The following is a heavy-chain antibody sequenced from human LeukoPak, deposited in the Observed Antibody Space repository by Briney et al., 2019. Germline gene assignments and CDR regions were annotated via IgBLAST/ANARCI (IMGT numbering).Heavy chain of an antibody. Sequence: GGSLRLSCAASGFTFSNYWMHWARQAPGKGLVWVSRINSDGTTTTYADSVKGRFTISRDNAKNTLYLQLNSLRAEDTAVYYCARESVSYYVSDYCGQGTLVTVSS. D-gene: IGHD1-26*01. J-gene: IGHJ4*02. CDR3: ARESVSYYVSDY. CDR2: INSDGTTT. CDR1: GFTFSNYW. V-gene: IGHV3-74*01.